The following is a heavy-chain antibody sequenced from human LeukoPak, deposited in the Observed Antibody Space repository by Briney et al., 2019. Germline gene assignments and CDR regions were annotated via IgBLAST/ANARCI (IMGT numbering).Heavy chain of an antibody. D-gene: IGHD3-22*01. J-gene: IGHJ4*02. CDR2: IYYSGST. CDR3: ARRKLYYYDSSGYFDY. CDR1: GGSISSSSYY. V-gene: IGHV4-39*01. Sequence: SETLSLTCTVSGGSISSSSYYWGWIRQPPGKGLEWIGSIYYSGSTYYNPSLKSRVTISVDTSKNQFSLKLSSVTAAGTAVYYCARRKLYYYDSSGYFDYWGQGTLVTVSS.